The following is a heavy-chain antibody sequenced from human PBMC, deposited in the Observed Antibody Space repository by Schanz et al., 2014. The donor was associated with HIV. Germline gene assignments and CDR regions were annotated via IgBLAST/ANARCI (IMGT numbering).Heavy chain of an antibody. CDR1: GFAFTGYH. Sequence: QVELVQSGAEVREPGASVTVSCVASGFAFTGYHFQWVGQAPGQGLEWPGIINPVTPSARFAQEFKCRISITAAPSAATVFLQVSRRTSDDTGTYFCARDRGLIAPDRDVWKKGEGREVWGQGTTGAVSS. CDR2: INPVTPSA. V-gene: IGHV1-46*01. J-gene: IGHJ6*02. D-gene: IGHD3-3*01. CDR3: ARDRGLIAPDRDVWKKGEGREV.